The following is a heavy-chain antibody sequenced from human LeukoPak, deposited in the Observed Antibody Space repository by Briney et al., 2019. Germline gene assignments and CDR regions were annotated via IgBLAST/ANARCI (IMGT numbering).Heavy chain of an antibody. V-gene: IGHV1-18*04. Sequence: ASVKVSCKASGYTFTSYGISWVRQAPGQGLEWMGWISAYNGNTNYAQKLQGRVTMTTDTSTSTAYMELRSLRSDDTAVYYCASVDCSSTSCYAVPDLEGSWLDPWGQGTLVTVSS. CDR1: GYTFTSYG. J-gene: IGHJ5*02. CDR2: ISAYNGNT. D-gene: IGHD2-2*01. CDR3: ASVDCSSTSCYAVPDLEGSWLDP.